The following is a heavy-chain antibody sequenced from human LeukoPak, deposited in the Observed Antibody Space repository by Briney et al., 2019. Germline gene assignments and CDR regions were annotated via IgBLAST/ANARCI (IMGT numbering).Heavy chain of an antibody. V-gene: IGHV3-7*01. J-gene: IGHJ4*02. CDR2: INQDGSHE. CDR1: GFTFSRYW. D-gene: IGHD3-10*01. Sequence: GGSLRLSCAASGFTFSRYWMIWVRQAPGKGLEWVANINQDGSHENYVASVKGRFTISRDNAKNSLYLQMNSLRAEDTAMYYCARAGQEWFGELGFDSWGQGTLVTVSS. CDR3: ARAGQEWFGELGFDS.